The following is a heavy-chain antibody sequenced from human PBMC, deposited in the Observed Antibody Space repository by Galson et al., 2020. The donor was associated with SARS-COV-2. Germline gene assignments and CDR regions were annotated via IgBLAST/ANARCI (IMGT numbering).Heavy chain of an antibody. V-gene: IGHV1-2*02. CDR3: ARVPYYYDSRGYPLGAFDI. CDR2: ISPNSGGT. J-gene: IGHJ3*02. D-gene: IGHD3-22*01. CDR1: GYTFTDYY. Sequence: ASVTVSCKASGYTFTDYYMHWVRQAPGQGLEWMGWISPNSGGTNYAQKFQGRVTMTRDTSISAAYMELSRLRSDDTAVYYCARVPYYYDSRGYPLGAFDIWGQGTMVTVSS.